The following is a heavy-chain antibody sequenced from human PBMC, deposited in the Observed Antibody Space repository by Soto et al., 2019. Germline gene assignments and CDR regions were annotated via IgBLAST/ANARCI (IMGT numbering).Heavy chain of an antibody. Sequence: QLQLQESGPGLVKPSETLSLTCTVSGGSISSSSYYWGWIRQPPGKGLEWIGSIYYSGSTYYNPSLKSRVPVSVDTSKNQFSLKLSSVTAADTAVYYCARHADYDILTGYYTIGYYYYYMDVWGKGTTVTVSS. CDR3: ARHADYDILTGYYTIGYYYYYMDV. J-gene: IGHJ6*03. CDR1: GGSISSSSYY. CDR2: IYYSGST. V-gene: IGHV4-39*01. D-gene: IGHD3-9*01.